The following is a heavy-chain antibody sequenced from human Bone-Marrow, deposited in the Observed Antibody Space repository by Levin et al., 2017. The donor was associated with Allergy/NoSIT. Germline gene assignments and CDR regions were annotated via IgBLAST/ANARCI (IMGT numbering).Heavy chain of an antibody. V-gene: IGHV3-30*18. J-gene: IGHJ6*02. Sequence: PGGSLRLSCAASGFTFSSYGMHWVRQAPGKGLEWVAVISYDGSNKYYADSVKGRFTISRDNSKNTLYLQMNSLRAEDTAVYYCAKATTVTKNYYYYGMDVWGQGTTVTVSS. CDR3: AKATTVTKNYYYYGMDV. CDR1: GFTFSSYG. CDR2: ISYDGSNK. D-gene: IGHD4-17*01.